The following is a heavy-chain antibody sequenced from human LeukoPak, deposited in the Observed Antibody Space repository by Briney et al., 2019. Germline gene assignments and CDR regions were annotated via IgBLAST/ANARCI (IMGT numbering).Heavy chain of an antibody. J-gene: IGHJ4*02. CDR1: GFTFSSYE. CDR2: ISSSGSTT. V-gene: IGHV3-48*03. D-gene: IGHD5-24*01. Sequence: GGSLRLSCAASGFTFSSYEMNWVRQAPGKGLEWVSYISSSGSTTYYADSVKGRFTISRDNSKNTLYLQMGSLRAEDMAVYYCARGGRDGYNYLPYWGQGTLVTVSS. CDR3: ARGGRDGYNYLPY.